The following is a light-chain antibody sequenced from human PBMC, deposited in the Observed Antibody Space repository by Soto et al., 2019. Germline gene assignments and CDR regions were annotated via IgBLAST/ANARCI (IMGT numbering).Light chain of an antibody. CDR3: SSYSSSSTLCV. V-gene: IGLV2-14*01. J-gene: IGLJ1*01. CDR2: EVS. CDR1: SSDVGGYNY. Sequence: QSALAQPASVSGSPGQSITISCTGTSSDVGGYNYVSWCQHHPGKAPKLIIYEVSNRPSGVSNRFSGSKSGNTASLTISGLQAEDEADYYCSSYSSSSTLCVFGTGTKGTVL.